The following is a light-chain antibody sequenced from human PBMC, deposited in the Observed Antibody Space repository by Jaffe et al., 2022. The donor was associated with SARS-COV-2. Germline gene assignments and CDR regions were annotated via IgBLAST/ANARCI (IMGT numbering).Light chain of an antibody. CDR1: QSISTY. CDR2: AAS. V-gene: IGKV1-39*01. J-gene: IGKJ1*01. Sequence: DIQMTQSPSSLSASVGDRVTITCRASQSISTYLNWYQQKPGKAPKLLMYAASSLQSGVPSRFSGSGSGTDFTLTISSLQPEDFATYYCQHIYSTPPTFGQGTKVEIK. CDR3: QHIYSTPPT.